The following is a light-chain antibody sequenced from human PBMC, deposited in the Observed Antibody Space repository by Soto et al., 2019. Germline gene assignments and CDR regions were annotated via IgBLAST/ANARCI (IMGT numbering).Light chain of an antibody. Sequence: DIVMTQSPDSLAVSLGERATINCKSSQSVLFSSNNKNYLAWYQQKPGQPPKLLIYWASTRESGVPNRFSGSGSGTDFTLTISSLQAEDVAVYYFQQSYSTPITFGQGTRLEIK. V-gene: IGKV4-1*01. J-gene: IGKJ5*01. CDR2: WAS. CDR1: QSVLFSSNNKNY. CDR3: QQSYSTPIT.